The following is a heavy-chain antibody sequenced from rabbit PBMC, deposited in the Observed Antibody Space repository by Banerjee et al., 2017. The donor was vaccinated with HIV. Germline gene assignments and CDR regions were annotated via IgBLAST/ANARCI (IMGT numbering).Heavy chain of an antibody. D-gene: IGHD3-1*01. J-gene: IGHJ3*01. CDR3: VRGATGAGSATYFVL. Sequence: QSLEESGGDLVKPGASLTLTCTASGFSFSSGYYMCWVRQAPGKGPEWIACIYAGDIGTTVYANWAIGQFTISKTSSSTVTLQMASLTAADTATYFCVRGATGAGSATYFVLWGQGTLVTVS. CDR2: IYAGDIGTT. CDR1: GFSFSSGYY. V-gene: IGHV1S40*01.